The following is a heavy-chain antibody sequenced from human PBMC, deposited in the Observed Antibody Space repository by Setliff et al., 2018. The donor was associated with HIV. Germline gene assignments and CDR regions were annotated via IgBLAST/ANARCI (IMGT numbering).Heavy chain of an antibody. J-gene: IGHJ4*02. V-gene: IGHV3-15*01. CDR3: TTGTRLVD. CDR2: IKSKADGGAT. Sequence: GGSLRLSCAGSGFILSEYTISWVRQAPGKGLEWVGRIKSKADGGATDYAAPVKGKFTISRDDSKNTLYLQMNSLKIEDTAVYYCTTGTRLVDWGQGALVTVSS. CDR1: GFILSEYT. D-gene: IGHD2-21*01.